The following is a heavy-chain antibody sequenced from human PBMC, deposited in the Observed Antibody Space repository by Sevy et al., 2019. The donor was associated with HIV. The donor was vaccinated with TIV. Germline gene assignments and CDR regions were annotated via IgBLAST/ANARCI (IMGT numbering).Heavy chain of an antibody. CDR3: TTDHRRDGIVVVPFEY. J-gene: IGHJ4*02. D-gene: IGHD2-15*01. Sequence: GGSLRLSCAASGFTFSNAWMSWVRQSPGKGLEWVGRIRSKAGGGTTDYATIVEGKFTISRDDSRYILYLQLNSLETEDTAVYYCTTDHRRDGIVVVPFEYWGQGTLVTVSS. CDR2: IRSKAGGGTT. CDR1: GFTFSNAW. V-gene: IGHV3-15*01.